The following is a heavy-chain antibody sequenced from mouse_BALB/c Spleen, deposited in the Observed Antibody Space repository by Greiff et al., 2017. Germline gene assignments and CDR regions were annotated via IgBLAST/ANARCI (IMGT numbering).Heavy chain of an antibody. CDR2: INPSSGYT. D-gene: IGHD1-1*01. CDR3: STTVVEDWFAY. V-gene: IGHV1-4*01. CDR1: GYTFTSYT. J-gene: IGHJ3*01. Sequence: QVQLKQSGAELARPGASVKMSCKASGYTFTSYTMHWVKQRPGQGLEWIGYINPSSGYTNYNQKFKDKATLTADKSSSTAYMQLSSLTSEDSAVYYCSTTVVEDWFAYWGQGTLVTVSA.